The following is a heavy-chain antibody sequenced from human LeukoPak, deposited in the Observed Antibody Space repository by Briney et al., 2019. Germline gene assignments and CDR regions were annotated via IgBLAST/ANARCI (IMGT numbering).Heavy chain of an antibody. V-gene: IGHV3-48*02. CDR3: ATDQRYAFDY. Sequence: GGSLRLSCATSGFSFTDYPMNWVRQAPEKGLEWISNIRTTAEGAKYAYYADSVKGRVTISRDDGKNTLYLHMNSLRDDDKAVYYCATDQRYAFDYWGQGILVSVSS. J-gene: IGHJ4*02. CDR2: IRTTAEGAKYA. D-gene: IGHD3-9*01. CDR1: GFSFTDYP.